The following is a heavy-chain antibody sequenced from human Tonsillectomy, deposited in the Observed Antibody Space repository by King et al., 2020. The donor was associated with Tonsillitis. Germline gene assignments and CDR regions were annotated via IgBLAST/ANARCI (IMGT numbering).Heavy chain of an antibody. CDR2: ISAYNGNT. CDR3: ARAGYCSGVSCYWFDP. V-gene: IGHV1-18*01. Sequence: VQLVESGTEVKKPGASVKVSCTASGYTFTSYGISWVRQAPGQGLEWMGWISAYNGNTHYAQKVQGRVTMTTDTSTSTAYMERRSPISYDTAVDYCARAGYCSGVSCYWFDPWGQGTLVTGSS. CDR1: GYTFTSYG. J-gene: IGHJ5*02. D-gene: IGHD2-15*01.